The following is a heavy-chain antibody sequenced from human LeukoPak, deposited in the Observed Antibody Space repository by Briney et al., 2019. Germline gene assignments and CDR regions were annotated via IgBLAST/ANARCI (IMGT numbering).Heavy chain of an antibody. CDR2: IYSGGST. D-gene: IGHD6-6*01. J-gene: IGHJ4*02. V-gene: IGHV3-66*01. CDR1: GFTVSSTY. Sequence: PGGSLRLSCAASGFTVSSTYMTWVRQAPGKGLEWVSVIYSGGSTYYADSVKGRFTISRDISKNTLYLQINSLRAEDTAVYYWGRGRPSRYFDHRGQGTLVTVP. CDR3: GRGRPSRYFDH.